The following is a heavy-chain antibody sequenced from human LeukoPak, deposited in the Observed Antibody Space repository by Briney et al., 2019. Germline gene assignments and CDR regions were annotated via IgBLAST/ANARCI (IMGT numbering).Heavy chain of an antibody. J-gene: IGHJ4*02. V-gene: IGHV4-59*01. D-gene: IGHD3-22*01. CDR1: GGFMTSYY. CDR3: ARGRAYYDSTGYYY. CDR2: IYYSGNT. Sequence: SETLSLTCTVSGGFMTSYYWSWIRQPPGKGLEWIGYIYYSGNTNYNPSLKSRVTISVDTSKNQFSLKLSSVTAADTAVYYCARGRAYYDSTGYYYWGQGTLVTVSS.